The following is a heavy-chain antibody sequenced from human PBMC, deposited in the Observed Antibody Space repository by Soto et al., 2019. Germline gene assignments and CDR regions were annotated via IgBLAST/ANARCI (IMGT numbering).Heavy chain of an antibody. Sequence: ASVKVSCKGSGYAFTTYGITWVRQAPGQGLEWMGWINPNSGGTNYAQKFQGWVTMTRDTSISTAYMELSRLRSDDTAVYYCARADYYDSSGYYYEMYYFDYWGQGTLVTVSS. V-gene: IGHV1-2*04. J-gene: IGHJ4*02. CDR1: GYAFTTYG. CDR2: INPNSGGT. D-gene: IGHD3-22*01. CDR3: ARADYYDSSGYYYEMYYFDY.